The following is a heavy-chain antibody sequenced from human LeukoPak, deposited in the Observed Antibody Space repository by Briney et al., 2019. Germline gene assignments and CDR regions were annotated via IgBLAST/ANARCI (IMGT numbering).Heavy chain of an antibody. CDR1: GGSISSYS. J-gene: IGHJ6*03. CDR2: IYYSGST. Sequence: PSETLSLTCTVSGGSISSYSWSWIRQPPGKGLEWIGYIYYSGSTNYNPSLKSRVTISVDTSKNQFSLKLSSVTAADTAVYYCASANYYYYYYMDVWGKGTTVTVSS. CDR3: ASANYYYYYYMDV. V-gene: IGHV4-59*01.